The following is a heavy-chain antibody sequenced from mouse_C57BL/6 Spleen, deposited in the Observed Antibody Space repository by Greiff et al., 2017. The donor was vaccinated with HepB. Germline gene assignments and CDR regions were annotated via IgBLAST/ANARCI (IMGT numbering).Heavy chain of an antibody. V-gene: IGHV1-4*01. Sequence: VQLQQSGAELARPGASVKMSCKASGYTFTSYTMHWVNQRPGQGLEWIGYINPSSGYTKYNQKFKDKATLTADKSSSTAYMQLSSLTSEDSAVYYCASHAITTVSYWGQGTLVTVSA. CDR3: ASHAITTVSY. D-gene: IGHD1-1*01. J-gene: IGHJ3*01. CDR1: GYTFTSYT. CDR2: INPSSGYT.